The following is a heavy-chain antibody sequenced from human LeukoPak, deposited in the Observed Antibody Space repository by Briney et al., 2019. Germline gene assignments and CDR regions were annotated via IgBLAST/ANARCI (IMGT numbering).Heavy chain of an antibody. CDR3: AKGGYSGYDFDY. CDR1: GFTFSSYA. J-gene: IGHJ4*02. D-gene: IGHD5-12*01. CDR2: ISGSGGST. Sequence: PGRSLRLSCAASGFTFSSYAMSWVRQAPGKGLEWVSAISGSGGSTYYADSVKGRFTISRDNSKNTLYLQMNSLRAEDTAVYYCAKGGYSGYDFDYWGQGTLVTVSS. V-gene: IGHV3-23*01.